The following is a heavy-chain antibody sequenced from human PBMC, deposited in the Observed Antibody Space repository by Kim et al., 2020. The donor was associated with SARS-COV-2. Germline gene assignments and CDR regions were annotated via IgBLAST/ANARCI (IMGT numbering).Heavy chain of an antibody. Sequence: YAQKFQGRVTMTRDTSTSTVYMELSSLRSEDTAVYYCARVSDYYYGMDVWGQGTTVTVSS. V-gene: IGHV1-46*01. J-gene: IGHJ6*02. CDR3: ARVSDYYYGMDV.